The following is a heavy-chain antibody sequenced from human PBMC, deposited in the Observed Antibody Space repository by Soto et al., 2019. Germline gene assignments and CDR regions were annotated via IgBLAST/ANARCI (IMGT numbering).Heavy chain of an antibody. Sequence: QVQLVESGGGVVQPGRSLRLSCAASGLTFSHYGMHWVRQAPGKGLEWVIVISYDGNVAYYADSVKGRFTISRDNSKNTLYLQMNSLRTEDTAMYYCAKEGPITNWYFDYWGQGTLVTVSS. D-gene: IGHD1-1*01. J-gene: IGHJ4*02. CDR1: GLTFSHYG. V-gene: IGHV3-30*18. CDR3: AKEGPITNWYFDY. CDR2: ISYDGNVA.